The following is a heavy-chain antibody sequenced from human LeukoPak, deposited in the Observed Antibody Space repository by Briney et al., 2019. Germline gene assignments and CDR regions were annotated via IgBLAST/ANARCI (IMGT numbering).Heavy chain of an antibody. V-gene: IGHV1-46*01. D-gene: IGHD3-22*01. J-gene: IGHJ3*02. CDR2: FNPSGGST. CDR1: RYSFIRYY. Sequence: SVTVTCLASRYSFIRYYMHWVRQAPGQGLEWMGIFNPSGGSTNYAQKFQGRVTMTRNTSTSTVYMQLSRLRSEDTALYYCARLGSSGYNVFDIWGQGPMVTVSS. CDR3: ARLGSSGYNVFDI.